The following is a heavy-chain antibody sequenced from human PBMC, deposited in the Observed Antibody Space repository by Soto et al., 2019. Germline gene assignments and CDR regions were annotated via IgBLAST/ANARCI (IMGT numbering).Heavy chain of an antibody. CDR2: IYTSGST. CDR1: GGSISSYF. D-gene: IGHD3-3*01. J-gene: IGHJ3*02. V-gene: IGHV4-4*07. Sequence: SETPSLTCTVSGGSISSYFWSWIRQPAGKGLEWIGRIYTSGSTNYNPSLKSRVTMSVDTSKNQFSLRLSSVTAADTAVYHCARDGDFWSGSYAFDIWGQGTMVTVSS. CDR3: ARDGDFWSGSYAFDI.